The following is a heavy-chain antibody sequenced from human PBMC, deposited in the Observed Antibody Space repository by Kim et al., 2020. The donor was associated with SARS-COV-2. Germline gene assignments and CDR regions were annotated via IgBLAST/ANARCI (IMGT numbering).Heavy chain of an antibody. Sequence: LKRRVTISVDTSKNQFSLKLTAVTAADTAVYYCARQVTYDGFGEFTDYVDYWGQGTLVTVSS. V-gene: IGHV4-59*08. D-gene: IGHD3-10*01. CDR3: ARQVTYDGFGEFTDYVDY. J-gene: IGHJ4*02.